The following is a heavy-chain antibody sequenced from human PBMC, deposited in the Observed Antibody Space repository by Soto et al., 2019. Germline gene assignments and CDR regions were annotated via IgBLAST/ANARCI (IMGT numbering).Heavy chain of an antibody. CDR3: AYSARPGLYFDL. V-gene: IGHV3-9*01. D-gene: IGHD2-15*01. CDR1: GFTFDDYA. CDR2: ISWNSGSI. J-gene: IGHJ2*01. Sequence: GGSLRLSCAASGFTFDDYAMHWVRQAPGKGLEWVSGISWNSGSIGYADSVKGRFTISRDNAKNSLYLQMNSLRAEDTALYYCAYSARPGLYFDLCGRCTLVTVSS.